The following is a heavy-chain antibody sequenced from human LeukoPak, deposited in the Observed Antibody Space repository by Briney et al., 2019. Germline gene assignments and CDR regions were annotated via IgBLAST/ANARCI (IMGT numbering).Heavy chain of an antibody. D-gene: IGHD3-22*01. Sequence: ASVKVSCKASGYTFTTYTMHWVRQAPGQGLEWMGIINPSGGSTSYAQKFQGRVTMTRDMSTSTVYMELSSPRSEDTAVYYCAGDHYYDSSRSWIDYWGQGALVTVSS. CDR1: GYTFTTYT. CDR2: INPSGGST. V-gene: IGHV1-46*01. J-gene: IGHJ4*02. CDR3: AGDHYYDSSRSWIDY.